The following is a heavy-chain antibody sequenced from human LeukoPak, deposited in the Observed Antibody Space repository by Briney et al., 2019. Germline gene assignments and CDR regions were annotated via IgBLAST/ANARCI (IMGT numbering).Heavy chain of an antibody. J-gene: IGHJ5*02. D-gene: IGHD6-19*01. CDR1: GYSFTSYW. Sequence: GESLKISCKGSGYSFTSYWIGWVRQMPGKGLEWMGIIYPGDSDTRYSPPFQGQVTISADKSISTAYLQWSSLKASDTAMYYCARGRGSGWYSHWFDPWGQGTLVTVSS. CDR3: ARGRGSGWYSHWFDP. CDR2: IYPGDSDT. V-gene: IGHV5-51*01.